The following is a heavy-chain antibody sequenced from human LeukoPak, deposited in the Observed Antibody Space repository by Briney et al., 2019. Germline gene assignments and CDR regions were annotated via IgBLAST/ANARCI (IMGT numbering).Heavy chain of an antibody. CDR1: GFTVSSNY. D-gene: IGHD3-16*02. CDR3: ARSAFMITFGGVIANFDY. Sequence: GGSLRLSCAASGFTVSSNYMSWVRQAPGKGLEWVSSISSSSSYIYYADSVKGRFTISRDNAKNSLYLQMNSLRAEDTAVYYCARSAFMITFGGVIANFDYWGQGTLVTVSS. V-gene: IGHV3-21*01. CDR2: ISSSSSYI. J-gene: IGHJ4*02.